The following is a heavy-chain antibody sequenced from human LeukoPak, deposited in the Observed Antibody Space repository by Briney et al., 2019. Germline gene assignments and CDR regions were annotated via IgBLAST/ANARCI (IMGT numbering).Heavy chain of an antibody. Sequence: KPSETLSLTCTVSGGSISSYYWSWIRQPPGKGLEWIGYIYYSGSTNYNPSLKSRVTISVDTSKNQFSLKLSSVTAADTAVYYCAIGSGSWGDYYYYMDVWGKGTTVTVSS. V-gene: IGHV4-59*01. CDR1: GGSISSYY. CDR3: AIGSGSWGDYYYYMDV. D-gene: IGHD3-10*01. J-gene: IGHJ6*03. CDR2: IYYSGST.